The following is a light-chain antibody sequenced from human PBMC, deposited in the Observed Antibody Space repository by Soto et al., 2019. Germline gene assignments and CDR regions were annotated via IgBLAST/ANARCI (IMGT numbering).Light chain of an antibody. J-gene: IGKJ2*03. CDR1: QSISSY. V-gene: IGKV1-5*01. CDR2: DAS. Sequence: DIQMTHSPSSLSAFVGDTDTITRRASQSISSYLDWYQQKPGKAPLLLIYDASTLQGGVQSRFSGTGSGTEFTLTISSLQPEDFATYYCKQYNAYYRCGQGTKVDI. CDR3: KQYNAYYR.